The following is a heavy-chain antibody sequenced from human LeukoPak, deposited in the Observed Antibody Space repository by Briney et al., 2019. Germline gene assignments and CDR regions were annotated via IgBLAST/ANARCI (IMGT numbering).Heavy chain of an antibody. CDR3: ARRLIAAAGTEFDP. J-gene: IGHJ5*02. CDR2: INPSSGGT. D-gene: IGHD6-13*01. V-gene: IGHV1-2*02. CDR1: GYTFTSYY. Sequence: ASVKVSCKASGYTFTSYYMHWVRQAPGQGLEWMGWINPSSGGTNYAQKFQGRVTMTRDTSISTAYMELSRLRSDDTAVYYCARRLIAAAGTEFDPWGQGTLVTVSS.